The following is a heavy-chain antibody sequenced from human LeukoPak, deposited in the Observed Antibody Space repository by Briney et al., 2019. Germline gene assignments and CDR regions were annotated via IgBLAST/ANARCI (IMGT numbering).Heavy chain of an antibody. D-gene: IGHD3-3*01. CDR1: GFTFSSYA. V-gene: IGHV3-23*01. J-gene: IGHJ5*02. Sequence: PGGSLRLSCAASGFTFSSYAMSWVRQAPGKGLEWVSAISRSGGSTYYADSVKGRFTISRDNSKNTLYLQMNSLRAEDTAVYYCAKDPGVYVDYDFWSGYYGNWFDPWGQGTLVTVSS. CDR3: AKDPGVYVDYDFWSGYYGNWFDP. CDR2: ISRSGGST.